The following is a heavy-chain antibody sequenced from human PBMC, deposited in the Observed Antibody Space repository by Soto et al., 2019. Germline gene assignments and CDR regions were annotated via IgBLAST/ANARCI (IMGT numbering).Heavy chain of an antibody. D-gene: IGHD4-17*01. V-gene: IGHV3-11*01. CDR2: INYGGSTT. J-gene: IGHJ4*02. CDR3: ARHGRDTGDYLAHFDY. Sequence: PGGSLRLSCAASGFTFSDYYMIWIRQAPGKGLEWVSYINYGGSTTHHADSVKGRFTISRDNAKNSLYLQMHSLRAGDAAVYYCARHGRDTGDYLAHFDYWVQGTLVTVSS. CDR1: GFTFSDYY.